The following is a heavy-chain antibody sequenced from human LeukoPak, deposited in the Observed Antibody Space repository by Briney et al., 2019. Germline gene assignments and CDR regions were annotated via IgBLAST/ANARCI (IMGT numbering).Heavy chain of an antibody. D-gene: IGHD5-24*01. CDR2: INPNSGGT. Sequence: ASVKVSCKASGYTFTGYYMHWVRQAPGQGLEWMGWINPNSGGTNYAQKFQGRVTMTRDTSISTAYMELSRLRSDDTAVYCCARDGGDGYNLDYWGQGTLVTVSS. CDR3: ARDGGDGYNLDY. V-gene: IGHV1-2*02. CDR1: GYTFTGYY. J-gene: IGHJ4*02.